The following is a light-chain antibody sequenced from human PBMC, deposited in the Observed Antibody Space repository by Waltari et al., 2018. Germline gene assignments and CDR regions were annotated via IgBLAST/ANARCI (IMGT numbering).Light chain of an antibody. CDR3: NSYGGNNDWV. CDR2: EVN. CDR1: SSDVGGYNY. V-gene: IGLV2-8*01. Sequence: QSALTQPPSASGSPGQSVTISCTGTSSDVGGYNYVSWYLQHPGKAPKLMIYEVNNRPSGVPDRFSGSKSGNTASLTISGLQAEDEADYYCNSYGGNNDWVFGGGT. J-gene: IGLJ2*01.